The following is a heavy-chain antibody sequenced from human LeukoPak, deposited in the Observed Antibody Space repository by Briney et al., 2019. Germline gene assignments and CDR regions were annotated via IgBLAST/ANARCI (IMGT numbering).Heavy chain of an antibody. V-gene: IGHV1-46*01. CDR1: GYTFTSYY. J-gene: IGHJ5*02. CDR3: ARDLDVGYSGYDFSVEGNWFDP. D-gene: IGHD5-12*01. CDR2: INLSGGST. Sequence: ASVKVSCKASGYTFTSYYMHWVRQAPGQGLEWMGIINLSGGSTSYAQKFQGRVTMTRDTSTSTVYMELSSLRSEDTAVYYCARDLDVGYSGYDFSVEGNWFDPWGQGTLVTVSS.